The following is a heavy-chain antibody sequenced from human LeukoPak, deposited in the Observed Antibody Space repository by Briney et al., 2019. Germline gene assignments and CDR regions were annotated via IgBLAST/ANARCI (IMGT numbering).Heavy chain of an antibody. V-gene: IGHV3-48*03. CDR3: ARDLIRDDYTDAFDI. Sequence: GGSLRLSCAASGFTFSTYELNWVRQAPGKGLEWVSYISSTGSIIYYADSVKGRFTISRDNAKNSLYLQMNSLRAEDTAVYYCARDLIRDDYTDAFDIWGQGTMVTVSS. J-gene: IGHJ3*02. D-gene: IGHD5-24*01. CDR2: ISSTGSII. CDR1: GFTFSTYE.